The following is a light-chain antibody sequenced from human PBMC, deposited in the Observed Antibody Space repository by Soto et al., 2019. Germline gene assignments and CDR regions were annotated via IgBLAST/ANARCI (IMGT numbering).Light chain of an antibody. CDR3: QSYDSSLSGWV. J-gene: IGLJ3*02. V-gene: IGLV1-40*01. CDR2: GNS. Sequence: QSVLTQPPSVSGAPGQRVTISCTGSSSNIGAGYDVHWYQQLPGTAPKLLIYGNSNRPSGVPDRFSGSKPGTSASLAITGLQAEDEADYYCQSYDSSLSGWVFSGGTKLTVL. CDR1: SSNIGAGYD.